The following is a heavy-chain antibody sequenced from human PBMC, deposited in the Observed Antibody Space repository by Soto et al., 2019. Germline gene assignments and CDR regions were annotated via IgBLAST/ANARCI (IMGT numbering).Heavy chain of an antibody. Sequence: GESLKISCKGSGYSFTSYWIGWVRQMPGKGLEWKGIIYPGDPDTRYSPSFQGRVTISADKSISTAYLQWSSLKASDTAMYYCASYFWSGYPYYYYYYMDVWGKGTTVTVSS. CDR1: GYSFTSYW. CDR3: ASYFWSGYPYYYYYYMDV. CDR2: IYPGDPDT. D-gene: IGHD3-3*01. J-gene: IGHJ6*03. V-gene: IGHV5-51*01.